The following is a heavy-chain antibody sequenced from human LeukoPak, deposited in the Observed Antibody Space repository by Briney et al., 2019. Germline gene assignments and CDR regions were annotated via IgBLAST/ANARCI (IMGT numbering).Heavy chain of an antibody. J-gene: IGHJ6*03. Sequence: ASVKVSCKASGYTFTSYAMNWVRQAPGQGLEWMGWINTNTGNPTYAQGFTGRFVFSLDTSVSTAYLQISSLKAEDTAVHYCASGYQDSSGWYVPHATSYYYYYMDVWGKGTTVTVSS. CDR1: GYTFTSYA. D-gene: IGHD6-19*01. CDR3: ASGYQDSSGWYVPHATSYYYYYMDV. CDR2: INTNTGNP. V-gene: IGHV7-4-1*02.